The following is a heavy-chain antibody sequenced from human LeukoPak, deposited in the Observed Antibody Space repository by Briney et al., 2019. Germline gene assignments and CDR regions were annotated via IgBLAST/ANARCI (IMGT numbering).Heavy chain of an antibody. J-gene: IGHJ6*03. D-gene: IGHD6-6*01. CDR3: ARDYSSSSAYYYYMDV. CDR2: ISAYNGNT. V-gene: IGHV1-18*01. CDR1: GYTFTRYG. Sequence: ASVKVSCKASGYTFTRYGISWVRQAPGQGLEWMGWISAYNGNTNYAQKLQGRVTMTTDTSTSTAYMELRSLRSDDTAVYYCARDYSSSSAYYYYMDVWGKGTRSPSP.